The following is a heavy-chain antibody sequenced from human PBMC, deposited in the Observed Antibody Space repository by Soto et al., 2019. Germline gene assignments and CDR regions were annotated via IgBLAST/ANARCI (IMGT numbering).Heavy chain of an antibody. D-gene: IGHD6-13*01. CDR1: GFTFSSYA. V-gene: IGHV3-23*01. CDR3: ARRGPGTYFDY. CDR2: ISGSGDST. Sequence: EVQLLESGGGLVQPGGSLRLSCAASGFTFSSYAMSWVRQAPGKGLEWVSVISGSGDSTYYADSVKGRFTISRDNSKNTLYLQMNSLRAEDKAVYYCARRGPGTYFDYWGQGTLVTVSS. J-gene: IGHJ4*02.